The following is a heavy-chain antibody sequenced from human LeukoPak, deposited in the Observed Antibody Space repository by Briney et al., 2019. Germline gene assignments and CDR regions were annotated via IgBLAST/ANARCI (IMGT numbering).Heavy chain of an antibody. D-gene: IGHD6-13*01. Sequence: GASVKVSCKAYGYTFMSHGISWVRQAPGQGLEWMGWISGSSSNTNYAQRLQGRVTMTTDTSTTTAYMELRSLRSDDTAVYYCARGGGSSSWSAYFDYWGQGALVTVSS. CDR2: ISGSSSNT. J-gene: IGHJ4*02. CDR3: ARGGGSSSWSAYFDY. V-gene: IGHV1-18*01. CDR1: GYTFMSHG.